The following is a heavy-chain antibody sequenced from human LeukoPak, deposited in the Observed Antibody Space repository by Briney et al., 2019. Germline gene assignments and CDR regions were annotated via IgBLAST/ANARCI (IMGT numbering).Heavy chain of an antibody. CDR2: INHRGST. D-gene: IGHD2-2*01. CDR3: ARVVVVPAAPYYYYYGMDV. Sequence: SETLSLTCAVYGGSFSGYYWSWIRQPPGKGLEWIGEINHRGSTNYNPSLKSRVTISVDTSKNQFSLKLSSVTAADTAVYYCARVVVVPAAPYYYYYGMDVWGQGTTVTVSS. J-gene: IGHJ6*02. CDR1: GGSFSGYY. V-gene: IGHV4-34*01.